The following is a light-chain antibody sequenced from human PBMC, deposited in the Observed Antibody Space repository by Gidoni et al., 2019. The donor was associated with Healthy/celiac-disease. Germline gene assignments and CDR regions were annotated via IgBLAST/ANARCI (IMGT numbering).Light chain of an antibody. CDR1: NIGSKN. V-gene: IGLV3-9*01. CDR2: RDS. Sequence: SYALTQPLSVSVARGPTARITCGGNNIGSKNVHWYQQKPGQSPVLVIYRDSNRPPGIPERFSGSNSGKTATLTISRAEDGDEADYYCQVWDSSIHVVFGGGTKLTVL. CDR3: QVWDSSIHVV. J-gene: IGLJ2*01.